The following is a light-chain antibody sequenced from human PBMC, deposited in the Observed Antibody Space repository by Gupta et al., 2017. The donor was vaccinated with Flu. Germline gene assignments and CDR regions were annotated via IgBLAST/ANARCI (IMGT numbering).Light chain of an antibody. Sequence: SALTQPPSASGSPGQSVTISCTGTSSDVGGYNYVSWYQHHPGKVPKVVIYEVSKRPSGVPDRFSGSKSGNTASLTVSGLQAEDEADYYCGSYGGSKNWVFGGGTKVTVL. CDR1: SSDVGGYNY. CDR2: EVS. J-gene: IGLJ2*01. V-gene: IGLV2-8*01. CDR3: GSYGGSKNWV.